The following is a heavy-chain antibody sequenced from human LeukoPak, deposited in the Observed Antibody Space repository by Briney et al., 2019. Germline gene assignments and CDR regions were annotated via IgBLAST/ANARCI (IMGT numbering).Heavy chain of an antibody. D-gene: IGHD5-24*01. CDR1: GYTFTGYY. CDR2: INPNSGDT. J-gene: IGHJ4*02. V-gene: IGHV1-2*02. Sequence: GASVKVSCKASGYTFTGYYIHWVRQAPGQGLEWMGSINPNSGDTNFAQKFQGRATMPRDTSISTAYMELSRLRSDDTAVYYCARASGRDGYNLDYWGQGTLVTVSS. CDR3: ARASGRDGYNLDY.